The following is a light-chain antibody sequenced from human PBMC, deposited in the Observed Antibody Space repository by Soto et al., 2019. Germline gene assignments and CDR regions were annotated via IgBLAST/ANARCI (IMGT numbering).Light chain of an antibody. V-gene: IGLV2-14*01. CDR2: DVS. Sequence: QSVLTQXSSVSGSPGQSISISYTGTSIDVGGYNYVSWYQLHPDKAPKLIIYDVSNRPSGVSNRFSGSKSGNTASLTISGLQPEDEADYYCSSYTSSITRVFGTGTKVTV. J-gene: IGLJ1*01. CDR1: SIDVGGYNY. CDR3: SSYTSSITRV.